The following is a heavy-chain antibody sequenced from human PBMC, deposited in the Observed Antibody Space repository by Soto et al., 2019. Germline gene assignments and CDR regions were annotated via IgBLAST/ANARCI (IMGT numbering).Heavy chain of an antibody. CDR1: GGTFSSYT. V-gene: IGHV1-69*02. J-gene: IGHJ3*02. CDR3: AIITIFGVVIQTDAFDI. D-gene: IGHD3-3*01. CDR2: IIPILGIA. Sequence: SVKVSCKASGGTFSSYTISWVRQAPGQGLEWMGRIIPILGIANYAQKFQGRVTITADKSTSTAYMELSSLRSEDTAVYYCAIITIFGVVIQTDAFDIWGQGTMVTVSS.